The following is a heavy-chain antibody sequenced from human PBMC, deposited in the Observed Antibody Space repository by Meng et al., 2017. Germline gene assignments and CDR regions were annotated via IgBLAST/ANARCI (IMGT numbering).Heavy chain of an antibody. J-gene: IGHJ6*02. CDR1: GFSLTTSGMC. D-gene: IGHD3-10*01. CDR3: ARMHYCGSGSYRTYYYGMDV. V-gene: IGHV2-70*01. CDR2: IDWEDDK. Sequence: SGPTLAKPTQTLTLTCTFFGFSLTTSGMCVSWIRQPPGKALEWPAPIDWEDDKYYSTSLKARLTISKDTSKNQVVLTMANMDPVDTATYYCARMHYCGSGSYRTYYYGMDVWGQGTMVTVSS.